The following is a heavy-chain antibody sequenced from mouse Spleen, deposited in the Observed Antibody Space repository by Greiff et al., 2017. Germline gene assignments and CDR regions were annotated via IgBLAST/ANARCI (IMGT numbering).Heavy chain of an antibody. J-gene: IGHJ2*01. CDR1: GFSLTSYG. CDR2: IWSGGST. CDR3: ARKDWDGGYFDY. Sequence: QVQLQQSGPGLVQPSQSLSITCTVSGFSLTSYGVHWVRQSPGKGLEWLGVIWSGGSTDYNAAFISRLSISKDNSKSQVFFKMNSLQADDTAIYYCARKDWDGGYFDYWGQGTTLTVSS. V-gene: IGHV2-2*01. D-gene: IGHD4-1*01.